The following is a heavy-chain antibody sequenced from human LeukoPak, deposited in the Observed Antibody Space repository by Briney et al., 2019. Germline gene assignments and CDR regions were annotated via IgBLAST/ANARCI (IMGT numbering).Heavy chain of an antibody. CDR3: AKDKVEYYYDSSGLFDY. CDR1: GFTFSSYA. J-gene: IGHJ4*02. Sequence: PGGSLRLSCAASGFTFSSYAMHWVRQAPGKGLEWVSGISWNSGSIGYADSVKGRFTISRDNAKNSLYLQMNSLRAEDTALYYCAKDKVEYYYDSSGLFDYWGQGTLVTVSS. D-gene: IGHD3-22*01. CDR2: ISWNSGSI. V-gene: IGHV3-9*01.